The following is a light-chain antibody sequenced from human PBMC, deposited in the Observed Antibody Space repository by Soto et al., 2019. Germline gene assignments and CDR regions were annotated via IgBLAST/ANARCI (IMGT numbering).Light chain of an antibody. J-gene: IGKJ1*01. Sequence: DIQMTQSPFTLSASVGDRVTITCRASQSISSWLAWYQQKPGKAPKVLIYMASSLEDGVPSRFSGSGSGTEFTLTISSLQPDDFATYYCQHYNSFSPWTFGQGTKVDIK. CDR1: QSISSW. V-gene: IGKV1-5*03. CDR3: QHYNSFSPWT. CDR2: MAS.